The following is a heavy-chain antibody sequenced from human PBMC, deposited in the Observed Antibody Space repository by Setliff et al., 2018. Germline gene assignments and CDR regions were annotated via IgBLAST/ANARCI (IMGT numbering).Heavy chain of an antibody. CDR3: ARHLLVQGTYHFDY. Sequence: SETLSLTCSVYGESFSNNYWGWIRQSPGKGLEWIGSMYYSGSTYYNPSLKGRVTLSVDTTKNQFSLKLTSMTAADTAVYFCARHLLVQGTYHFDYWGPGTLVTV. V-gene: IGHV4-39*01. J-gene: IGHJ4*02. CDR2: MYYSGST. CDR1: GESFSNNY. D-gene: IGHD3-10*01.